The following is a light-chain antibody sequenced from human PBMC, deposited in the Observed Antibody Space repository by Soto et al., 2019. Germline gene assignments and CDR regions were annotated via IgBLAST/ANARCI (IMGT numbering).Light chain of an antibody. CDR2: GVS. Sequence: QSALTQPASVSGSPGQSITISCTGTISDFVVYNYVSWYQQHPGKAPKLMIYGVSNRPSGVSNRFSGSKSGNTASLTISGLQADDEADYYCSSHTISSALQVFGTGTKSPS. CDR1: ISDFVVYNY. V-gene: IGLV2-14*01. J-gene: IGLJ1*01. CDR3: SSHTISSALQV.